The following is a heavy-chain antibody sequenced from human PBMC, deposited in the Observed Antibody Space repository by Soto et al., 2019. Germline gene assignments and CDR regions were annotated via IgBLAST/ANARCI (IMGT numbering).Heavy chain of an antibody. CDR1: GFTFSNAW. D-gene: IGHD4-17*01. CDR3: TTRPIPRDYGDYSKLYFDY. CDR2: IKSKTDGGTT. J-gene: IGHJ4*02. V-gene: IGHV3-15*01. Sequence: PGGSLRLSCAASGFTFSNAWMSWVRQAPGKGLEWVGRIKSKTDGGTTDYAAPVKGRFTISRDDSKNTLYLQMNSLKTEDTAVYYCTTRPIPRDYGDYSKLYFDYWGQGTLVTVSS.